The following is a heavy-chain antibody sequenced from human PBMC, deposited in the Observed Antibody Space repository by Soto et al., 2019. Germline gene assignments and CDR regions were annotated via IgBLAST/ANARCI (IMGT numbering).Heavy chain of an antibody. Sequence: GGSLRLSCAASGFTFSNYAMSWVRQAPGKGLEWVSAISGDAANIYYADSVKGRFTISRDNSKNTLYLQMNSLRAEDTAIYYCAREAKNARSCYYDFDYWGQGTLVTVPS. J-gene: IGHJ4*02. CDR2: ISGDAANI. CDR1: GFTFSNYA. D-gene: IGHD3-3*01. V-gene: IGHV3-23*01. CDR3: AREAKNARSCYYDFDY.